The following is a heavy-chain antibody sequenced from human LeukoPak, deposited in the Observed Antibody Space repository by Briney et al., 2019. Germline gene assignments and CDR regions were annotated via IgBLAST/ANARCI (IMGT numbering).Heavy chain of an antibody. CDR3: ATGPGGQWLVLGEGYFDY. Sequence: VASAKVSCKVSGYTLTELSMHWVRQAPGKGLEWMGGFDPEGGETIYAQKFQGRVTMTEDTSTDTAYMELSSLRSEDTAVYYCATGPGGQWLVLGEGYFDYWGQGTLVTVSS. V-gene: IGHV1-24*01. CDR2: FDPEGGET. CDR1: GYTLTELS. D-gene: IGHD6-19*01. J-gene: IGHJ4*02.